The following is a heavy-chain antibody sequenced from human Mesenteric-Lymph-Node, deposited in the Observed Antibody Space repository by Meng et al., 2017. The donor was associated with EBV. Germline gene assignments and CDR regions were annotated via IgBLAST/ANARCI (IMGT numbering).Heavy chain of an antibody. D-gene: IGHD3-10*01. CDR2: IYPGDSET. J-gene: IGHJ2*01. CDR1: GYSFTNYW. CDR3: VRHQYGAGLYNWYFDI. Sequence: VQLVQSGAEVQKPGESLEISCKASGYSFTNYWIGWVRQMPGKGLEWMGIIYPGDSETRYSPSFQGQVSISADKSISTAYLRWSSLKASDTAMYYCVRHQYGAGLYNWYFDIWGRGAL. V-gene: IGHV5-51*01.